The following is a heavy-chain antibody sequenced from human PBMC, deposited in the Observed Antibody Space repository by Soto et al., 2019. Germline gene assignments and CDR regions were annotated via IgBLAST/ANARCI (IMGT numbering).Heavy chain of an antibody. CDR1: GFTFRSYV. CDR2: TSCDGSDK. V-gene: IGHV3-30*19. Sequence: QVQLVESGGGVVQPGTSLRVSCVGSGFTFRSYVIHWVRQAPGKGLEWVALTSCDGSDKYYDDSVRGRFTIARDNSSNTVDLQMDSLRLEDTALYYCARWGTTGGLDVWGQGTLVSV. J-gene: IGHJ1*01. D-gene: IGHD3-16*01. CDR3: ARWGTTGGLDV.